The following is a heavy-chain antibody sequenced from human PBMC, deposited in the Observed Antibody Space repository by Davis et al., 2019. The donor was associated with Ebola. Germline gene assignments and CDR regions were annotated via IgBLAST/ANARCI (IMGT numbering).Heavy chain of an antibody. CDR1: GYTFTSYG. D-gene: IGHD3-10*01. CDR2: ISAYNGNT. CDR3: TRGGMVRGVIPHYYYGMDL. Sequence: ASVKVSCKASGYTFTSYGISWVRQAPGQGLEWMGWISAYNGNTNYAQNLQVRVTMTTDTSTSTAYMELSSLRSEDTAVYYCTRGGMVRGVIPHYYYGMDLWGKGTTVTVSS. J-gene: IGHJ6*04. V-gene: IGHV1-18*04.